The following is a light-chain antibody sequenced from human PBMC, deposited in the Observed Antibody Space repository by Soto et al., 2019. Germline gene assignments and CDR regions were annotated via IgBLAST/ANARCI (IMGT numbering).Light chain of an antibody. CDR1: QGVTTN. CDR3: QQYNNWPFS. J-gene: IGKJ5*01. Sequence: EIVLTQSTGTLSVSPGERATLSCRAGQGVTTNFAWYQQKSGQSPRLLIYDVSIRATGVPARFSGTGSETDFTLTISGLQSDDSAVYFCQQYNNWPFSFGQGTRLAI. V-gene: IGKV3-15*01. CDR2: DVS.